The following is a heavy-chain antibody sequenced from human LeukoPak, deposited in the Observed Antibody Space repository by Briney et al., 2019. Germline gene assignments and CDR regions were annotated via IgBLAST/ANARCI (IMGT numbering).Heavy chain of an antibody. CDR2: ISGSGGST. Sequence: GGSLRLSCAASGFTFSTYAMSWVRQAPGKGLEWFSAISGSGGSTYYADSVKGRFTISRDNSKNTLYLQMNSLRAEDTAVYYCARVFPQYYYHNSDYIGVDYWGQGTLVTVSS. J-gene: IGHJ4*02. CDR3: ARVFPQYYYHNSDYIGVDY. CDR1: GFTFSTYA. D-gene: IGHD3-22*01. V-gene: IGHV3-23*01.